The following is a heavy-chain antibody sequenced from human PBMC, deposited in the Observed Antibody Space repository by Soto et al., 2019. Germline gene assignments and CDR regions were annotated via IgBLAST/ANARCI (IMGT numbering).Heavy chain of an antibody. CDR1: GFTFSSYA. Sequence: EVQLLESGGRLVQPGGSLTPSCAASGFTFSSYAMSWVRQAPGKGLEWVSAISGSGGNTYYADSVKGRFTISRDNSKTTVYVQMTTLRAEDTAVYSGAKGREGFGNDAFDIWGQGTMVTVSS. CDR2: ISGSGGNT. D-gene: IGHD3-10*01. J-gene: IGHJ3*02. V-gene: IGHV3-23*01. CDR3: AKGREGFGNDAFDI.